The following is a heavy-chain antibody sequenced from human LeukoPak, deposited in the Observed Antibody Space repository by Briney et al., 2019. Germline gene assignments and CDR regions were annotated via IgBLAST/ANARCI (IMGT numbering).Heavy chain of an antibody. V-gene: IGHV3-30*03. CDR2: ISYDGSDP. CDR1: GFIFSTYA. D-gene: IGHD3-10*01. Sequence: GGSLRLSGAASGFIFSTYAMTWARQAPGKGLEWVAIISYDGSDPYYADSVKGRFTISRDDSNNTLYLQMDSLRPEDTAVYYCGSPDGSPWFDPWGQETLVTVSS. CDR3: GSPDGSPWFDP. J-gene: IGHJ5*02.